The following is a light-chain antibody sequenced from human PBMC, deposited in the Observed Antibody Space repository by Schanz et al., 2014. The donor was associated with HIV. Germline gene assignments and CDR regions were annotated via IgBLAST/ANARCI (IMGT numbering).Light chain of an antibody. J-gene: IGLJ2*01. CDR2: DVS. Sequence: QSALTQPPAASGSPGQSVTISCTEASGDVSVHNYVSWYQQHPGKAPKLIIFDVSERPSAVPDRFSGSKSGNTASLTVSGLQPEDEADYYCTSYAGSNNLVFGGGTKLTVL. CDR3: TSYAGSNNLV. CDR1: SGDVSVHNY. V-gene: IGLV2-8*01.